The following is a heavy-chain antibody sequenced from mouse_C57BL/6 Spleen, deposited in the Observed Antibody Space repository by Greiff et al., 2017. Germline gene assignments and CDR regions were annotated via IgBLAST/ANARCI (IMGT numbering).Heavy chain of an antibody. Sequence: EVKLQESGGGLVKPGGSLKLSCAASGFTFSSYAMSWVHQTPEKRLEWVATISDGGSYTYYPDNVKGRFTISRDNAKNNLYLQMSHLKSEDTAMYYCARDRGYYDYDHWYFDVWGTGTTVTVSS. CDR2: ISDGGSYT. CDR1: GFTFSSYA. J-gene: IGHJ1*03. CDR3: ARDRGYYDYDHWYFDV. D-gene: IGHD2-4*01. V-gene: IGHV5-4*01.